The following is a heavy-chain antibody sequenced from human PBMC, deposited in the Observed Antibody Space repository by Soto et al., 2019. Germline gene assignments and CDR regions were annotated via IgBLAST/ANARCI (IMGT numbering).Heavy chain of an antibody. Sequence: GGSLRLSCAASGFTFSSYAMSWVRQAPGKGLEWVSAISGSGGSTYYADSVKGRFTISRDNSKNTLYLKRNSLRAEDTAVYYCAARIMITFGGVIVPRGAFDIWGQGTMVTVSS. J-gene: IGHJ3*02. D-gene: IGHD3-16*02. CDR3: AARIMITFGGVIVPRGAFDI. V-gene: IGHV3-23*01. CDR1: GFTFSSYA. CDR2: ISGSGGST.